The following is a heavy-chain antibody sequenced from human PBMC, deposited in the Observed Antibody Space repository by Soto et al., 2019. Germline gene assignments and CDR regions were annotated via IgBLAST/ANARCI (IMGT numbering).Heavy chain of an antibody. V-gene: IGHV3-53*01. CDR3: ARDRYYDSSGYYYYYYGMDV. J-gene: IGHJ6*02. D-gene: IGHD3-22*01. CDR1: GFTVSSNY. Sequence: EVQLVESGGGLIQPGGSLRLSCAASGFTVSSNYMSWVRQAPGKGLEWVSVIYSGGSTYYADSVKGRFTISRDNSKNTLYLQMNSLRAEDTAVYYCARDRYYDSSGYYYYYYGMDVWGQGTTVTVSS. CDR2: IYSGGST.